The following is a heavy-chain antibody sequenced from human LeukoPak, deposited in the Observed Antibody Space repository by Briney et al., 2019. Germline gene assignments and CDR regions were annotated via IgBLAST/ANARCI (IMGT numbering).Heavy chain of an antibody. Sequence: SETLSLTCTVSGGSISSYYWSWIRQPPGKGLEWIGYIYYSGSTNYNPSLKSRVTISVDTSKNQFSLKLSSVTAADTAVYYCARSGSQTYYFDYWGQGTLVTVSS. J-gene: IGHJ4*02. CDR3: ARSGSQTYYFDY. CDR2: IYYSGST. V-gene: IGHV4-59*01. D-gene: IGHD1-26*01. CDR1: GGSISSYY.